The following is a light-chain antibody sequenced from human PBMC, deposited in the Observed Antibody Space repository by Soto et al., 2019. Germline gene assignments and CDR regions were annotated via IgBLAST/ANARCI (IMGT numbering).Light chain of an antibody. CDR3: QQYNNWPPWT. V-gene: IGKV3-15*01. J-gene: IGKJ1*01. Sequence: EKLMSQSPATLSVSPGERVTLSCRASQNIHNHMSWFLQKPGQTPRLLICDAIIRAADVPARFSGSWSGTEFTLTINSLQSEDFAVYYCQQYNNWPPWTFGQGTKVDIK. CDR2: DAI. CDR1: QNIHNH.